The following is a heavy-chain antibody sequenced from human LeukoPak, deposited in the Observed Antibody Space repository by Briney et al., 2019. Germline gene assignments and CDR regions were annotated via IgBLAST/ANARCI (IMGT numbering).Heavy chain of an antibody. Sequence: PSETLSLTCTVSGGSISNSGYYWGWIRQPPGKGLEWIGIMYYSGSSSYNPSLKSRVTISVDTSKNQFSLRLTSVTAADTAVYYCARLQRAAAGYGYYYYGMDVWGQGTTVTVSS. D-gene: IGHD6-13*01. CDR3: ARLQRAAAGYGYYYYGMDV. CDR2: MYYSGSS. V-gene: IGHV4-39*01. CDR1: GGSISNSGYY. J-gene: IGHJ6*02.